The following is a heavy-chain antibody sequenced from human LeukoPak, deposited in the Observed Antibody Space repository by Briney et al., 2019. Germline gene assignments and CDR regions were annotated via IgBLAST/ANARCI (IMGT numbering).Heavy chain of an antibody. Sequence: GGSLRLSCAASGFTFDDYAIHWVRQAPGKGLEWVSLISGDGGSTYYADSVKGRFTISRDNSKNSLYLQMNSLRTEDTALYYCAKGPYYDSSGFGYYFDYWGQGTLVTVSS. CDR3: AKGPYYDSSGFGYYFDY. D-gene: IGHD3-22*01. J-gene: IGHJ4*02. V-gene: IGHV3-43*02. CDR1: GFTFDDYA. CDR2: ISGDGGST.